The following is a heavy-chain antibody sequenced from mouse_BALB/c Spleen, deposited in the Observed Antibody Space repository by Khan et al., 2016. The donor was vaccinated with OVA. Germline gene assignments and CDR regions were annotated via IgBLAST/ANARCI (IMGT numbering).Heavy chain of an antibody. CDR2: ILPGSDST. Sequence: QVRLQQSGAELMKPGASVKISCKATGYTFSSYWIEWVKQRPGHGLEWIGEILPGSDSTNFNGNFKDKATVTADTSSNTAYMQISNLTSADSAVYYCARGDYPSFDYWGQGTTLTVSS. V-gene: IGHV1-9*01. CDR3: ARGDYPSFDY. J-gene: IGHJ2*01. D-gene: IGHD2-4*01. CDR1: GYTFSSYW.